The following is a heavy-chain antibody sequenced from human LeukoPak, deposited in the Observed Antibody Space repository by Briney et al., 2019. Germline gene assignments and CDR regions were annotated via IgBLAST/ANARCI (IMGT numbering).Heavy chain of an antibody. CDR2: MYSGGDR. V-gene: IGHV3-53*01. CDR3: ARSVL. CDR1: GFSVSSNY. Sequence: GGSLRLSCAASGFSVSSNYLSWVRQAPGKRLEWVALMYSGGDRYYADAVKGRFTISRDNSKNMVFLQMNSLRVEDTAIYYCARSVLWGQGTTVIVSS. J-gene: IGHJ6*02.